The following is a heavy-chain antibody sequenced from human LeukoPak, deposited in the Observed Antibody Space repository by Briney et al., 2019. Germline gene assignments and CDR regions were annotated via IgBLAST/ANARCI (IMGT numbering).Heavy chain of an antibody. CDR3: ARAYYDILTGYYPHWFDP. CDR1: GGSVSSGSYY. Sequence: PSETLSLTCTVSGGSVSSGSYYWSWIRQPPGEGLEWIGYIYYSGSTNYNPSLKSRVTISVDTSKNQFSLKLSSVTAADTAVYYCARAYYDILTGYYPHWFDPWGQGTLVTVSS. CDR2: IYYSGST. D-gene: IGHD3-9*01. V-gene: IGHV4-61*01. J-gene: IGHJ5*02.